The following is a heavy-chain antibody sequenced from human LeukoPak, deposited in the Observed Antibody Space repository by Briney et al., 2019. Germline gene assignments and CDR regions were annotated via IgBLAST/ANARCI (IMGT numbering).Heavy chain of an antibody. J-gene: IGHJ4*02. D-gene: IGHD3-16*01. V-gene: IGHV3-74*01. CDR2: MNQDGSDT. Sequence: GGSLRLSCAVSGFTLSSDWMSWVRQAPGKGLEWVSRMNQDGSDTSYADSVKGRFTISRDNAKNSLFLQMNNLRVEDTAVYFCVDLGHRDCGQGTQVTVSS. CDR3: VDLGHRD. CDR1: GFTLSSDW.